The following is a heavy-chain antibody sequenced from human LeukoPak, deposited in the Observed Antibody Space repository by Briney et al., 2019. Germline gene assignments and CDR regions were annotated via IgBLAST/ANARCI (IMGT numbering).Heavy chain of an antibody. J-gene: IGHJ4*02. Sequence: GGSLRLSCAASGFTFSSYSMNWVRQAPGKGLEWVSSISSSSSYIYYADSVKGRFTISRDNAENSLYLQMNSLRAEDTAVYYCARGDTSGWSDYWGQGTLVTVSS. D-gene: IGHD6-19*01. CDR2: ISSSSSYI. CDR1: GFTFSSYS. V-gene: IGHV3-21*01. CDR3: ARGDTSGWSDY.